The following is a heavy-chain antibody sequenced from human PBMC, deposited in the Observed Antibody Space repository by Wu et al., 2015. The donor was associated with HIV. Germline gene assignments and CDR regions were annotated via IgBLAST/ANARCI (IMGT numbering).Heavy chain of an antibody. V-gene: IGHV1-2*02. J-gene: IGHJ6*03. CDR2: IRPDSGAT. CDR3: ARDLGNDFAVRGYYWYMDV. D-gene: IGHD3/OR15-3a*01. Sequence: QVQLVQSGAEVKKPGASVKVSCKASGYTFTSYDINWVRQAPGQGLEWMGWIRPDSGATHYAEKFQDRVTMTRDASISTAYMQLNRLRSDDTAVYFCARDLGNDFAVRGYYWYMDVWGRGTAITVSS. CDR1: GYTFTSYD.